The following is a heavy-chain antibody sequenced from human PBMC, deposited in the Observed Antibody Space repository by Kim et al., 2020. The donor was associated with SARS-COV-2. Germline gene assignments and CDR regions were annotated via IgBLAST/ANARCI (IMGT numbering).Heavy chain of an antibody. CDR3: AREAAGYIDY. D-gene: IGHD6-13*01. J-gene: IGHJ4*02. Sequence: NTNYAQKRQGRVTMTTDTSTSTAYMELRSLRSDDTAVYYCAREAAGYIDYWGQGTLVTVSS. CDR2: NT. V-gene: IGHV1-18*01.